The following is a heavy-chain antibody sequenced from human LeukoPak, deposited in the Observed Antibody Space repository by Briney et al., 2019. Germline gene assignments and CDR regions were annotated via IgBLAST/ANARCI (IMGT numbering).Heavy chain of an antibody. V-gene: IGHV4-4*07. CDR3: AREGNDSGDLLPFDY. J-gene: IGHJ4*02. CDR2: IYSSGTA. CDR1: GGYISSYY. Sequence: SETLSLTCSVSGGYISSYYWSWIRQPAGKGLERIGRIYSSGTANYNSALASRATMSVDASNNQFSLKLSSVTAADTAVYYCAREGNDSGDLLPFDYWGQGTLVTVSS. D-gene: IGHD4-17*01.